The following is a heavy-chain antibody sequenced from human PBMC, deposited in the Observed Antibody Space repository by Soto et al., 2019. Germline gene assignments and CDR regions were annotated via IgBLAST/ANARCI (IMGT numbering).Heavy chain of an antibody. CDR3: VRDQSGYCTNGVCLGSVY. CDR2: ISAYNGNT. D-gene: IGHD2-8*01. Sequence: ASVKVSCKASGYTFTSYGISWVRQAPGQGLEWMGWISAYNGNTNYAQKLQGRVTMTTDTSTSTAYMELRSLRSDDTAVYYCVRDQSGYCTNGVCLGSVYWGQGTLVTVSS. J-gene: IGHJ4*02. V-gene: IGHV1-18*01. CDR1: GYTFTSYG.